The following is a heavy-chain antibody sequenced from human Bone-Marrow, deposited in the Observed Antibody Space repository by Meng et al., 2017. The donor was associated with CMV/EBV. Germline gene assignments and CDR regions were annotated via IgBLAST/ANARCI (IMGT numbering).Heavy chain of an antibody. CDR3: ARGSFCSSANCYRAFYS. V-gene: IGHV4-34*01. Sequence: SETLSLTCAVYGGSFSGHYWNWIRQPPGRDLEWIGEINHSGSTKYNPSLQSRVTLSVDTSKNQFSLKLNSVTAADTAVYYCARGSFCSSANCYRAFYSWGQGTRVTGSS. D-gene: IGHD2-2*01. J-gene: IGHJ4*02. CDR1: GGSFSGHY. CDR2: INHSGST.